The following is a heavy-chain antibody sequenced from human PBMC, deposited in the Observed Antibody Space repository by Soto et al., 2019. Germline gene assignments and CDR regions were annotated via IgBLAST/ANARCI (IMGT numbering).Heavy chain of an antibody. CDR2: ISWNNGNI. CDR3: AKTLGGVVAAVDY. Sequence: DVQLVESGGGLVQPGRSLRLSCAASGFTFDDYGMHWVRQAPGKGLEWVSGISWNNGNIGFADSVKGRFTISRDNAKNSLYLQMNSLRVEDTAIYYCAKTLGGVVAAVDYWGQGTLVTVSS. D-gene: IGHD2-15*01. J-gene: IGHJ4*02. V-gene: IGHV3-9*01. CDR1: GFTFDDYG.